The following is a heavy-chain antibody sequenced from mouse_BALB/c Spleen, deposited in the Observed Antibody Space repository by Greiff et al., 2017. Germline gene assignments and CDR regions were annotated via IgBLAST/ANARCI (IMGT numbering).Heavy chain of an antibody. J-gene: IGHJ3*01. D-gene: IGHD2-3*01. V-gene: IGHV1-14*01. Sequence: EVQLQQSGPELVKPGASVKMSCKASGYTFTSSVMHWVKQKPGQGLEWIGYINPYNDGTKYNEKFKGKATLTSDKSSSTAYMELSSLTSEDSAVYYCARSGDGYYECFAYWGQGTLVTVSA. CDR3: ARSGDGYYECFAY. CDR2: INPYNDGT. CDR1: GYTFTSSV.